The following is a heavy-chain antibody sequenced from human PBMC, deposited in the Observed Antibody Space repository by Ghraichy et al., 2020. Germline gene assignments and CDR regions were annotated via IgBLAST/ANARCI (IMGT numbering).Heavy chain of an antibody. CDR3: ARATRFGELLGN. V-gene: IGHV4-59*01. D-gene: IGHD3-10*01. CDR2: IYYSGST. J-gene: IGHJ4*02. CDR1: GGSISSYY. Sequence: SETLSLTCTVSGGSISSYYWSWIRQPPGKGLEWIGYIYYSGSTNYNPSLKSRVTISVDTSKNQFSLKLSSVTAADTAVYYCARATRFGELLGNWGQGTLVTVSS.